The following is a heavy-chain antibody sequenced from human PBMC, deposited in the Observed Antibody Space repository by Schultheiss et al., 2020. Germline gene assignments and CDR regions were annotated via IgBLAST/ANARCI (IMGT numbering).Heavy chain of an antibody. D-gene: IGHD3-10*01. Sequence: GSLKISCAASGFTFSSYAMHWVRQAPGKGLEWVAVISYDGSNKYYADSVKGRFTISRDNSKNTLYLQMNSLRAEDTAVYYCARVMVRGVYYYYYGMDVWGQGTTVTVSS. CDR1: GFTFSSYA. V-gene: IGHV3-30-3*01. J-gene: IGHJ6*02. CDR3: ARVMVRGVYYYYYGMDV. CDR2: ISYDGSNK.